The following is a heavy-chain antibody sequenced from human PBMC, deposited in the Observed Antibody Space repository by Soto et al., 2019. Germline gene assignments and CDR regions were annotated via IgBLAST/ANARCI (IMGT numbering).Heavy chain of an antibody. D-gene: IGHD6-25*01. CDR3: ARGGRRSVAGFFDY. CDR1: GGSISSGGYY. J-gene: IGHJ4*02. V-gene: IGHV4-31*03. Sequence: SETLSLTCTVSGGSISSGGYYWSWIRQHPGKGLEWIGYIYYSGSTYYNPSLKSRVTISVDTSKNQFSLKLSSVTAADTAVYYCARGGRRSVAGFFDYWGQGTLVTVSS. CDR2: IYYSGST.